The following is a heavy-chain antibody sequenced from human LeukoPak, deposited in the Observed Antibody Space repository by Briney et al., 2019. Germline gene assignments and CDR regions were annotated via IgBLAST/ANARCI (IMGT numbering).Heavy chain of an antibody. CDR3: LRGDRRDY. CDR2: IDSSGGYM. J-gene: IGHJ4*02. Sequence: KTGGSLRLSCAASGFIARSNYMNWVRQAPGKGLEWVSSIDSSGGYMFYADSVKGRFIISRDNAKDSLYLQMNSLRVEDTAVYYCLRGDRRDYWGQGTLVTVSS. V-gene: IGHV3-21*06. CDR1: GFIARSNY.